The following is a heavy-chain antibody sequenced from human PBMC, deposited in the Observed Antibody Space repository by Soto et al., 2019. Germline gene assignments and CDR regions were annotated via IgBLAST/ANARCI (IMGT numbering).Heavy chain of an antibody. CDR3: AKTKFRGVVVNG. J-gene: IGHJ6*02. CDR2: ISNSGST. V-gene: IGHV3-23*01. CDR1: GFTFSSYA. Sequence: EVQLLESGGGLVQPGGSLRLSCAASGFTFSSYAMYWVRQAPGKGLEWVSTISNSGSTYYADSVEGRFTISRDNTKNTLNLQMNSHRAEDTAVYYYAKTKFRGVVVNGWGQGTTVTVSS. D-gene: IGHD3-10*01.